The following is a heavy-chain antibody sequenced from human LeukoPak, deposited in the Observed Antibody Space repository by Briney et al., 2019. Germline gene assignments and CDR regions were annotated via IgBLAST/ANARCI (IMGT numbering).Heavy chain of an antibody. D-gene: IGHD3-9*01. V-gene: IGHV4-61*01. CDR2: IYYSGST. CDR3: ARGDFLTGYPIDY. J-gene: IGHJ4*02. CDR1: GGSVSSGSYY. Sequence: SETLSLTCTVSGGSVSSGSYYWSWIRQPPGKGLEWIGYIYYSGSTNYNPSLKSRVTISVDTSKNQFSLKLSSVTAAGTAVYYCARGDFLTGYPIDYWGQGTLVTVSS.